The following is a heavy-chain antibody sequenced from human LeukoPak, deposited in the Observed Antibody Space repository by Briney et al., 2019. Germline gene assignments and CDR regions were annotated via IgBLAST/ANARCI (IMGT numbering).Heavy chain of an antibody. Sequence: GGSLRLSCAASGFTFSSYAMHWVRQAPGKGLEWVAVISYDGSNKYYADSVKGRFTISRDNSKNTLYLQMNSLRAEDTAVYYCASNAYYDFYRNGMDVWGQGTTVTVSS. CDR1: GFTFSSYA. D-gene: IGHD3-3*01. V-gene: IGHV3-30*04. CDR3: ASNAYYDFYRNGMDV. CDR2: ISYDGSNK. J-gene: IGHJ6*02.